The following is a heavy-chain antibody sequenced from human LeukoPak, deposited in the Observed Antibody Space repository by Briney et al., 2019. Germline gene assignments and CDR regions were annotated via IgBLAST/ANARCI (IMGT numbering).Heavy chain of an antibody. CDR2: IRSKAYGGAT. D-gene: IGHD2-2*01. CDR3: ARGGVYCSSVSCSVDY. V-gene: IGHV3-49*04. J-gene: IGHJ4*02. Sequence: GGSLRLSCAASGFTFSSYAINWVRQAPGKGLEWVGFIRSKAYGGATENAASVKGRFTISRDDSKSIAYLQMNSLKTEDTAVYYCARGGVYCSSVSCSVDYWGQGILVTVSS. CDR1: GFTFSSYA.